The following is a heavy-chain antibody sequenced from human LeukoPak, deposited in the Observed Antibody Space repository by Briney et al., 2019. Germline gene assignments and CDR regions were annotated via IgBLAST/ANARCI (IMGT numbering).Heavy chain of an antibody. D-gene: IGHD2-15*01. CDR2: ISSSGSTI. V-gene: IGHV3-48*03. CDR1: GFTFSSYE. J-gene: IGHJ4*02. CDR3: ARSYCSGGSCYSHFDY. Sequence: GGSLRLSRAASGFTFSSYEMNWVRQAPGKGLEWVSYISSSGSTIYYADSVKGRFTISRDNAKNSLYLQMNSLRAEDTAVYYCARSYCSGGSCYSHFDYWGQGTLVTVSS.